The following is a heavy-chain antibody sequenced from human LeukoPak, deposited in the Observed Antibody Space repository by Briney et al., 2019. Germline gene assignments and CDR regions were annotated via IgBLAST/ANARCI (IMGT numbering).Heavy chain of an antibody. J-gene: IGHJ4*02. CDR1: GFTVSSNY. Sequence: GGSLRLSCALSGFTVSSNYMSWVRQAPGKGLEWVSVIYSGGITDYAYSVKGRFTISRDNSKNTLHLQMNNLRAEDTTVYYCARVVIRPYYFDYWGQGTLVTVSS. CDR2: IYSGGIT. D-gene: IGHD4-23*01. V-gene: IGHV3-66*01. CDR3: ARVVIRPYYFDY.